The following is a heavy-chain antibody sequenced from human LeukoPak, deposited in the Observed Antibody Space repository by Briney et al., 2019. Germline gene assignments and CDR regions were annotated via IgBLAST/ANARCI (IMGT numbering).Heavy chain of an antibody. V-gene: IGHV3-7*01. Sequence: GGSLRLSCVASGFTFSTYWMSWVRQAPGKGLEWVANINQDGSDKYYVDSVKGRFTISRDNAKNSLYLQMNSLRAEDTAVYYCARPRYCSSGNCYSDYWGQGALVTVSS. CDR1: GFTFSTYW. CDR2: INQDGSDK. CDR3: ARPRYCSSGNCYSDY. D-gene: IGHD2-15*01. J-gene: IGHJ4*02.